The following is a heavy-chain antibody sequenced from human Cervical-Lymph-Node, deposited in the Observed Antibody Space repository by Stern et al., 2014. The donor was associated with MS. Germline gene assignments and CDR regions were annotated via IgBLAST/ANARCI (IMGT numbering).Heavy chain of an antibody. CDR1: GGSVSSTNW. J-gene: IGHJ2*01. CDR2: IYHSGAS. CDR3: ARERQQYCNSEGCSYWYFDL. V-gene: IGHV4-4*02. D-gene: IGHD2/OR15-2a*01. Sequence: QVQLQESGPGLVKPSGTLSLTCAVSGGSVSSTNWWSWVRQSPGKGLEWIGNIYHSGASNYRPSLRSRVSISLDNPKNHLSLHLPSVPAADTAVYYCARERQQYCNSEGCSYWYFDLWGRGTLVTVSS.